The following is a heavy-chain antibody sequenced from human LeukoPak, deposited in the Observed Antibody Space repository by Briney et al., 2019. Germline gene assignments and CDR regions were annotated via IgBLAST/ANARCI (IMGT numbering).Heavy chain of an antibody. CDR1: GYTFTSYY. Sequence: ASVKVSCKASGYTFTSYYMHWVRQAPGQGLEWMGIINPSGGSTSYAQKFQGRVTMTRDTSTSTVYMKLSSLRSEDTAVYYCARVGVDYYDSSGYYGYWGQGTLVTVSS. CDR3: ARVGVDYYDSSGYYGY. J-gene: IGHJ4*02. V-gene: IGHV1-46*01. CDR2: INPSGGST. D-gene: IGHD3-22*01.